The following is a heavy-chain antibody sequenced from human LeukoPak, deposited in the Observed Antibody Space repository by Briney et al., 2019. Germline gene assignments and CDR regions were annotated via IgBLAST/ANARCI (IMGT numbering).Heavy chain of an antibody. CDR3: ARVGPYSSGWLRSGYYYYYMDV. V-gene: IGHV1-8*03. CDR2: MNPNSGNT. D-gene: IGHD6-19*01. CDR1: GYTFTSYD. J-gene: IGHJ6*03. Sequence: ASVKVSCKASGYTFTSYDINWVRQATGQGLEWMGWMNPNSGNTGYAQKFQGRVTITRNTSISTAYMELSSLRSEDTAVYYCARVGPYSSGWLRSGYYYYYMDVWGKGTTVTVSS.